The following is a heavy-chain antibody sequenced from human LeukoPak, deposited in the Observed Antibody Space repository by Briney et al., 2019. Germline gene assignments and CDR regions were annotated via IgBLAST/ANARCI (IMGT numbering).Heavy chain of an antibody. J-gene: IGHJ4*02. Sequence: GGSLRLSCAASGFTFSSYWMSWVRQAPGKGLEWVSLISGDGGSTYYADSVKGRFTISRDNSKNSLYLQMNSLRTEDTALYYCAKDEYYYDSSGYGYWGQGTLVTVSS. V-gene: IGHV3-43*02. CDR1: GFTFSSYW. CDR3: AKDEYYYDSSGYGY. D-gene: IGHD3-22*01. CDR2: ISGDGGST.